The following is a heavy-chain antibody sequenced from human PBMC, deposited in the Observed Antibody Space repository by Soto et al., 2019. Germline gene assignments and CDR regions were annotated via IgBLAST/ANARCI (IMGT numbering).Heavy chain of an antibody. Sequence: QITLKESGPTLVKPTQTLTLTCTFSGFPLSTSGMGVAWIRQPPEKALEWLAVIYWTDDKRYSPSLKSRLTITKDTSKNQVVLTMTDMDPVDTATYYCAHRKSSYYGSENTDYYAMDVWGQGTTVTVSS. CDR2: IYWTDDK. D-gene: IGHD3-10*01. CDR3: AHRKSSYYGSENTDYYAMDV. V-gene: IGHV2-5*01. J-gene: IGHJ6*02. CDR1: GFPLSTSGMG.